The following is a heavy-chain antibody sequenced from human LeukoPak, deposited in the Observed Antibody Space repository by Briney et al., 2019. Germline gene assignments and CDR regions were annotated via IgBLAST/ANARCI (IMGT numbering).Heavy chain of an antibody. CDR1: GYTFTSYG. V-gene: IGHV1-18*01. Sequence: ASVKVSCKASGYTFTSYGITWVRQAPGQGLEWMGCISAYNGQTYHARTLQGRVTVTADTSTSTAYMELRSLTSDDTAVYYCARDLRWGASPGPFEYWGQGTLVTVST. J-gene: IGHJ4*02. CDR2: ISAYNGQT. CDR3: ARDLRWGASPGPFEY. D-gene: IGHD1-26*01.